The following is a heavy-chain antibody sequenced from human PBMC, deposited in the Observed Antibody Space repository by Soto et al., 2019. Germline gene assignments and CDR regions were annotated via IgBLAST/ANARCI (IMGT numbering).Heavy chain of an antibody. CDR2: MNPNTGNS. D-gene: IGHD1-1*01. V-gene: IGHV1-8*01. CDR1: GYTFTSYD. Sequence: SCKAFGYTFTSYDIYWVRQATGQGLEWMGWMNPNTGNSAYAQKFQGRVTVTSDTSINTVHMELSSLRSEDTAVYYCARRAETNGWNGFGADKYYFDFWGQGTLVTVSS. J-gene: IGHJ4*02. CDR3: ARRAETNGWNGFGADKYYFDF.